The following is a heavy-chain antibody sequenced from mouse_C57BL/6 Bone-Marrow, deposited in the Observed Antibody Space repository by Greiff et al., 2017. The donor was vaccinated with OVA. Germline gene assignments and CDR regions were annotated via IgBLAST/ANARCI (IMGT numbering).Heavy chain of an antibody. J-gene: IGHJ1*03. D-gene: IGHD2-1*01. V-gene: IGHV1-64*01. CDR1: GYTFTSYW. CDR2: IHPNSGST. Sequence: VQLQQSGAELVKPGASVKLSCKASGYTFTSYWMHWVKQRPGQGLEWIGMIHPNSGSTNYNEKFKSKATLTVDKSSSTAYMQLSSLTSEDSAVYYCARSTPLWYFDVWGTGTTVTVSS. CDR3: ARSTPLWYFDV.